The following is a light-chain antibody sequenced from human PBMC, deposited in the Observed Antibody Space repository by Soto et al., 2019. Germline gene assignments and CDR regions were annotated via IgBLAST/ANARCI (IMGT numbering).Light chain of an antibody. CDR2: VAS. CDR3: LQYNSWPYT. V-gene: IGKV3-15*01. Sequence: EVVMTQSPGTLSVSPGEGATLSCMASQSVSVNLAGYQHRPGQAPRPLIYVASTSAIGVPARFSGRGSGTEFTLTISSLQAEDFAIYYCLQYNSWPYTVGRGTKLVI. CDR1: QSVSVN. J-gene: IGKJ2*01.